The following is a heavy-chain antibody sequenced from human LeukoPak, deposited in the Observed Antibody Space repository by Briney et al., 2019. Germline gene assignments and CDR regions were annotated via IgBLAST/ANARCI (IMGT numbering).Heavy chain of an antibody. CDR2: INPNSGGT. CDR1: GYTFTGYY. D-gene: IGHD3-10*01. V-gene: IGHV1-2*02. CDR3: AXXXXXXAGSNWFDP. Sequence: GASVKVSCKASGYTFTGYYMHWVRQAPGQGLEWMGWINPNSGGTNYAQKFQGRVTMTRDTSISTAYMELSRLRSDDTAVYYCAXXXXXXAGSNWFDPWGQGTLVTVSS. J-gene: IGHJ5*02.